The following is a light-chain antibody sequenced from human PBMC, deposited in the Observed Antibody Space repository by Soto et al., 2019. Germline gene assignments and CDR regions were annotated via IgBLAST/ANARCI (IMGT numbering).Light chain of an antibody. CDR2: EGS. CDR1: GSDVGSYTL. J-gene: IGLJ2*01. CDR3: CSYTGSSTFHVV. Sequence: QSALTQPASVSGSPGQSITISCTGTGSDVGSYTLVSWYQHHPGEAPKLIIYEGSKRPSGVSNRFSGSRSGNTASLTISGLQAEDEADYYCCSYTGSSTFHVVFGGGTQLTVL. V-gene: IGLV2-23*03.